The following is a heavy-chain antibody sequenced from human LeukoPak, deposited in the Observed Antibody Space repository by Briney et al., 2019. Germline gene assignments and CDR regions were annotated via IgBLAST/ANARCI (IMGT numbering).Heavy chain of an antibody. CDR1: GFTFDDYA. D-gene: IGHD6-19*01. J-gene: IGHJ5*02. CDR3: AKDIGRGSGWYDNWFDP. Sequence: GGSLRLSCAASGFTFDDYAMHWVRQAPGKGLEWVSGISWNSGSIGYADSVKGRFTISGDNAKNSLYLQMNSLRAEDTALYYCAKDIGRGSGWYDNWFDPWGQGTLVTVSS. V-gene: IGHV3-9*01. CDR2: ISWNSGSI.